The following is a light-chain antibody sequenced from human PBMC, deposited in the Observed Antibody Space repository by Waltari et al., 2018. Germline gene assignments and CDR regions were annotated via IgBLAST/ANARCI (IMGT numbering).Light chain of an antibody. J-gene: IGKJ2*01. Sequence: EIVMTQSPATLSVSPGEGATLSCRASQSVSSNLAWYQHKPGQAPRLLIYGASTRATGIPARFSGSGSGTEFTLTISSLQSEDFVFYYCQQYNNWPPEDTFGQGTKLEIK. CDR2: GAS. CDR1: QSVSSN. V-gene: IGKV3-15*01. CDR3: QQYNNWPPEDT.